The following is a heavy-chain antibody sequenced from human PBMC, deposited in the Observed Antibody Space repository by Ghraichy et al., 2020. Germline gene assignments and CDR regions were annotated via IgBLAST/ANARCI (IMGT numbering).Heavy chain of an antibody. CDR1: GGSFSGYY. Sequence: SETLSLTCAVYGGSFSGYYWSWIRQPPGKGLEWIGEINHSGSTNYNPSLKSRVTISVDTSKNQFSLKLSSVTAADTAVYYCARDLDSDAFDIWGQGTMVTVSS. J-gene: IGHJ3*02. CDR3: ARDLDSDAFDI. CDR2: INHSGST. D-gene: IGHD1-1*01. V-gene: IGHV4-34*01.